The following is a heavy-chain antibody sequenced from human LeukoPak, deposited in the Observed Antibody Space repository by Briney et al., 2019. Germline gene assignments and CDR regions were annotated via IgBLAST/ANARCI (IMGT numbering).Heavy chain of an antibody. CDR1: GFTLSSYA. Sequence: PGGSLRLSCAASGFTLSSYAMHWVRQAPGKGLEWVAVISYDGSNKYYADSVKGRFTISRDNSKNTLYLQMNSLRAEDTAVYYCARDAIPAAIREGDYYYYMDVWGKGTTVTVSS. CDR3: ARDAIPAAIREGDYYYYMDV. V-gene: IGHV3-30*01. CDR2: ISYDGSNK. D-gene: IGHD2-2*02. J-gene: IGHJ6*03.